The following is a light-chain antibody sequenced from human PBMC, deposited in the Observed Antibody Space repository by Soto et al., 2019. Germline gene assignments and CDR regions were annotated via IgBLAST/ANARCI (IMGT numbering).Light chain of an antibody. CDR3: SSYAGSNLGV. Sequence: QSALTQPPSASGSPGQSVTISCTGTSSDVGGYNYVSWYQQHPGKAPKLMIYEVSKRPSGVPDRFSGSKSGNTASLTVSGLHAEDEAYYSCSSYAGSNLGVFGGGTQLTVL. J-gene: IGLJ3*02. CDR1: SSDVGGYNY. CDR2: EVS. V-gene: IGLV2-8*01.